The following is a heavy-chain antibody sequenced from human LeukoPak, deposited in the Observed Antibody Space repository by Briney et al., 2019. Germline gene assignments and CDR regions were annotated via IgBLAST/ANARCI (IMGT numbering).Heavy chain of an antibody. V-gene: IGHV4-59*01. D-gene: IGHD2-15*01. J-gene: IGHJ3*02. CDR1: GGPISGYY. Sequence: SETLSLTCTVSGGPISGYYWNWLRQPPGKGLEWIGYIYSSGSTIYNPSLKSRVAISVDTSKNQFSLRLTSVTAADTAVYYCARAASVGAFDIWGQGTMVTVSS. CDR3: ARAASVGAFDI. CDR2: IYSSGST.